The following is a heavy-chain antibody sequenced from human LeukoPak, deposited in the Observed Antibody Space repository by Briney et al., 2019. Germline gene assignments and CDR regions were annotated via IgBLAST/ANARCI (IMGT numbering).Heavy chain of an antibody. V-gene: IGHV3-23*01. CDR2: ISGRGGST. D-gene: IGHD4-17*01. J-gene: IGHJ4*02. CDR1: GFTFSSYA. CDR3: AKTVGDYGTSGFDY. Sequence: GGSLRLSCAASGFTFSSYAMSWVRQAPGKGLEWVSAISGRGGSTYYADSVKGRFTISRDNAKNSLYLQMNSLRAEDTAFYYCAKTVGDYGTSGFDYWGQGTLVTVSA.